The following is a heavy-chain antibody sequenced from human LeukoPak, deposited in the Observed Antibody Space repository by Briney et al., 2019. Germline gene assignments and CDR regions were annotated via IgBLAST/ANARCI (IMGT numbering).Heavy chain of an antibody. CDR2: FSGSGGSI. D-gene: IGHD1-26*01. CDR1: GFTFSIHA. CDR3: AKGGGSYYEALDH. Sequence: AGGSLRLSCAASGFTFSIHAMSWVRQAPGKGLEWVSSFSGSGGSIYYADSVKGRFTISRDNSKNTLFLQMNNLGAEDTAVYYCAKGGGSYYEALDHWGQGTLVTVSS. J-gene: IGHJ4*02. V-gene: IGHV3-23*01.